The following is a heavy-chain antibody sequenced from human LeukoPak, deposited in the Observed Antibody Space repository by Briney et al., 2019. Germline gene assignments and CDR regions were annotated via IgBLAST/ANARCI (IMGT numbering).Heavy chain of an antibody. D-gene: IGHD1-26*01. CDR3: ARGSSGSYGSPSPSPPDY. CDR1: GGSFSGYY. CDR2: INHSGST. Sequence: SETLSLTCAVYGGSFSGYYWSWIRQPPGKGLEWIGEINHSGSTNYNPSLKSRVTISVDTSKNQFSLKLSSVTAADTAVYYCARGSSGSYGSPSPSPPDYWGQGTLVTVSS. J-gene: IGHJ4*02. V-gene: IGHV4-34*01.